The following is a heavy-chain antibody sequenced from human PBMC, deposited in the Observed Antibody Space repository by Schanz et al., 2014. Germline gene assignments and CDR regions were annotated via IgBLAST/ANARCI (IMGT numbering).Heavy chain of an antibody. CDR2: TSTDGTKT. V-gene: IGHV3-30-3*02. D-gene: IGHD6-13*01. J-gene: IGHJ6*02. Sequence: QVQLVESGGGLVRPGGSLRLSCVASGFTFRGHAMHWVRQAPGQGLEKVAVTSTDGTKTYYAASVRGRFTISRDNSKNTLYLQMNSLRAEDTAVYYCAKDLGPHSSSWYSYYYYGMDVWGQGTTVTVSS. CDR3: AKDLGPHSSSWYSYYYYGMDV. CDR1: GFTFRGHA.